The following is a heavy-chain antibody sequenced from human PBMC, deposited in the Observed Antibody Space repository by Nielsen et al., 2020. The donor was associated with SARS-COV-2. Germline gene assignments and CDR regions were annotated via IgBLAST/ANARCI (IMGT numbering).Heavy chain of an antibody. CDR3: ARNFDYSNSVWFDP. V-gene: IGHV4-34*01. Sequence: SETLSLTCAVYGGSFSGYYWSWIRQPPGKGLEWIGYIYHSGSTYYNPSLKSRVTISVDRSKNQFSLKLSSVTAADTAVYYCARNFDYSNSVWFDPWGQGTLVTVSS. J-gene: IGHJ5*02. CDR2: IYHSGST. CDR1: GGSFSGYY. D-gene: IGHD4-11*01.